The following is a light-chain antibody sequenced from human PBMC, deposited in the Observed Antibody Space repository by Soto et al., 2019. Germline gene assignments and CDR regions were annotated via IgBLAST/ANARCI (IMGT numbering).Light chain of an antibody. J-gene: IGKJ1*01. Sequence: DVVLTQSPLSLPVTLGQPASISCRSSQSLVYNDGNIYLNWFQQRPGQSPRCLIYKVSNRDSGVPDRFSGSGSGTDFTLQISRVEAEDVGVYYCMQGTHSWTFGQGTKVDIK. CDR2: KVS. V-gene: IGKV2-30*01. CDR1: QSLVYNDGNIY. CDR3: MQGTHSWT.